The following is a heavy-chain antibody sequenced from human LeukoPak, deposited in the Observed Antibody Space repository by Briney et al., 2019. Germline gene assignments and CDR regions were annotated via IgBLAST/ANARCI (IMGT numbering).Heavy chain of an antibody. CDR2: ISGSGAST. J-gene: IGHJ4*02. CDR1: GFTFSSYA. D-gene: IGHD6-19*01. CDR3: AKANAISGWYVSIDS. V-gene: IGHV3-23*01. Sequence: GGSLRLSCAASGFTFSSYAMTWVRQAPGKGLEWVSTISGSGASTYYADSVKGRFTISRDNPENTLFLQMNSLRAEDTAVYYCAKANAISGWYVSIDSWGQGILVSVSS.